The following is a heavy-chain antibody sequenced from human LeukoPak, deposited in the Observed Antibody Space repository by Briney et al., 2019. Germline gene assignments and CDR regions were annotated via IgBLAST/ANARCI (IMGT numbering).Heavy chain of an antibody. Sequence: GGSLRLSCAASGFTFSSYSMNWVRQAPGKGLEWVSSISSSSSYIYYADSVKGRFTISRDNAKNSLYLQMNSLRAEDTAVYYCARGGRYGQGGYAFDIWGQGTMVTVSS. CDR3: ARGGRYGQGGYAFDI. D-gene: IGHD3-10*02. CDR2: ISSSSSYI. CDR1: GFTFSSYS. J-gene: IGHJ3*02. V-gene: IGHV3-21*01.